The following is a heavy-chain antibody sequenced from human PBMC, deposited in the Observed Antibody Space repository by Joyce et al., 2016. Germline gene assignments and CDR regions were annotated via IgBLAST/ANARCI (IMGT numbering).Heavy chain of an antibody. J-gene: IGHJ4*02. Sequence: QVQLQESGPGLVQPSQTLSLTCGVSGGSISDGGYYWSWSRQRPGQGLEWIGYINYSGNTYYNPSLKSRLTISIDMSKNQFSLRLTSVTAADTAVYYCARVPLSSAFDYWGQGILVTVSS. CDR3: ARVPLSSAFDY. CDR2: INYSGNT. V-gene: IGHV4-31*11. CDR1: GGSISDGGYY. D-gene: IGHD1-26*01.